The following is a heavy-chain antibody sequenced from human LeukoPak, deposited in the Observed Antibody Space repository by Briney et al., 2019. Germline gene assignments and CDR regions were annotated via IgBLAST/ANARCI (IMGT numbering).Heavy chain of an antibody. CDR3: ARDSSSWYDMTGTWFDP. CDR2: FNWNGGST. J-gene: IGHJ5*02. CDR1: GFTFSSYA. Sequence: PGGSLRLSCVASGFTFSSYAMSWVRQAPGKGLEWVSGFNWNGGSTGYADSVKGRFTISRDNAKNSLYLQMNSLRAEDMALYYCARDSSSWYDMTGTWFDPWGQGTLVTVSS. V-gene: IGHV3-20*04. D-gene: IGHD6-13*01.